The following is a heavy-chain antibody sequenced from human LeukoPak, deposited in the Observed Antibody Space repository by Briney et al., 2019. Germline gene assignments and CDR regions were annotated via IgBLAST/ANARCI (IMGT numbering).Heavy chain of an antibody. Sequence: SETLSLTCAVYGGSFSGYSWTWIRQPPGKGLEWTGEIDRSGSTNYNPALKSRLTISVDTSKNQFSLKLSSVTAADTAVYYCARGSATVLAYWGQGNLVTVSS. J-gene: IGHJ4*02. CDR3: ARGSATVLAY. V-gene: IGHV4-34*01. CDR1: GGSFSGYS. CDR2: IDRSGST. D-gene: IGHD1-1*01.